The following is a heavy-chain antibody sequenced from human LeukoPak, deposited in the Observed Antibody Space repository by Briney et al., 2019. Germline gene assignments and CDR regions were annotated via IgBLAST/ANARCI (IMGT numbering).Heavy chain of an antibody. CDR1: GFTFSSYS. CDR2: IGSTSSYI. CDR3: ARMRDENLDY. J-gene: IGHJ4*02. Sequence: GGSLRLSCAASGFTFSSYSINWVRQAPGKGLEWVSSIGSTSSYIYYIDSVKGRFTISRDNAKNPLYLQMNSLRAEDTAVYYCARMRDENLDYWGQGTLVTVSS. D-gene: IGHD5-24*01. V-gene: IGHV3-21*01.